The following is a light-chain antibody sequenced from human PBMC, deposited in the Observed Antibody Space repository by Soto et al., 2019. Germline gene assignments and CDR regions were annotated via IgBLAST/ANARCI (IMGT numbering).Light chain of an antibody. CDR3: GSWDSSLSAHV. CDR1: SSNIGAGYD. V-gene: IGLV1-40*01. CDR2: GNN. J-gene: IGLJ1*01. Sequence: QSVLTQPPAVSGAPGQRVTISCTGSSSNIGAGYDVHWYQQLPGTAPKLLIYGNNNRPSGVPDRFSGSKSGTSATLGITGFQTGDEADYYCGSWDSSLSAHVFGTGTKLTVL.